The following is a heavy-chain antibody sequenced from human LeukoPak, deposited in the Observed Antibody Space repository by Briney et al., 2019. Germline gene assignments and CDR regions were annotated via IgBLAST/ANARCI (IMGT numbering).Heavy chain of an antibody. V-gene: IGHV3-74*01. J-gene: IGHJ5*02. CDR1: GFTFSTYW. Sequence: PGGSLRLSCAASGFTFSTYWMHWVRQAPGKGLVWVSRIKTDGSTTIYADSVKGRFTISRDNSKNTLYLQVNSLRAEDTAVYYCAGARNDYDSSGFSALDLWGQGTLVTVSS. CDR2: IKTDGSTT. CDR3: AGARNDYDSSGFSALDL. D-gene: IGHD3-22*01.